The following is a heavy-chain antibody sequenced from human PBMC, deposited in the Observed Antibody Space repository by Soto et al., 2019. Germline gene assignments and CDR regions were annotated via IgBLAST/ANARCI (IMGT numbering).Heavy chain of an antibody. D-gene: IGHD2-21*02. J-gene: IGHJ3*02. V-gene: IGHV4-4*02. CDR2: IYHSGST. CDR1: GGSISSSNW. Sequence: SETLSLTCAVSGGSISSSNWWSWVRQPPGKGLEWIGEIYHSGSTNYNPSLKSRVTISVDKSKNQFSLKLSSVTAADTAVYYCARDRGCGGDCYSDAFDIWGQGTMVTVSS. CDR3: ARDRGCGGDCYSDAFDI.